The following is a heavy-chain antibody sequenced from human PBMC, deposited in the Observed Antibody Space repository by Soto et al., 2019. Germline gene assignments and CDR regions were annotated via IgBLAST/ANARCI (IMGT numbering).Heavy chain of an antibody. D-gene: IGHD1-1*01. Sequence: ELQLLDSGGDLVQRGGSLRLSCAASGFAVANYAMTWVRQAPGKGLEWVSTIGGGGGSTYYADPVKGRFTISRDNSKNTVYLQMNSLRAEDTAVYFCAKERLDRGADYWGQGTLVTVSS. CDR3: AKERLDRGADY. CDR2: IGGGGGST. CDR1: GFAVANYA. J-gene: IGHJ4*02. V-gene: IGHV3-23*01.